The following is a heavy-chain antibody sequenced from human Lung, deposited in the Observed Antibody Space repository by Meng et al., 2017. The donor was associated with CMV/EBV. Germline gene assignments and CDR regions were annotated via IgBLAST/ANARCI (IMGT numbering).Heavy chain of an antibody. CDR3: AKEIDPAVAGNQGNFDY. Sequence: GEXXTISCAGSGFSFSTSWMSWVRRAPGKGLEWVANIYQDGNEKYYVESVRGRFTISRANAKNSLYLQMNSLRAEDTAVYFCAKEIDPAVAGNQGNFDYWXQGAXVTVSS. V-gene: IGHV3-7*01. D-gene: IGHD6-19*01. CDR1: GFSFSTSW. J-gene: IGHJ4*02. CDR2: IYQDGNEK.